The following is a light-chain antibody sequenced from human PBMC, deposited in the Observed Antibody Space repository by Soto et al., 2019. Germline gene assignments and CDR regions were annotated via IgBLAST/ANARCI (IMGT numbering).Light chain of an antibody. CDR1: QTVASS. J-gene: IGKJ2*01. CDR2: GAS. Sequence: EIVMTQSPASLSVSPGDGATLSCRASQTVASSLAWYQQKPGQGPGLLIHGASTRAAGVTARFSGSGSGTDFTLTISSLQSEDFAVYHCQQYHNWPPQYTFGQGTKLQIK. CDR3: QQYHNWPPQYT. V-gene: IGKV3-15*01.